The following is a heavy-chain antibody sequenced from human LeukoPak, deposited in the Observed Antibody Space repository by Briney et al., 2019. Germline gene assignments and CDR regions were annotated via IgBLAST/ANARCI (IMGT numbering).Heavy chain of an antibody. CDR3: AKGGLELRHTLYYYYYMDV. D-gene: IGHD1-7*01. V-gene: IGHV3-23*01. J-gene: IGHJ6*03. CDR1: GFTFSSYW. Sequence: GGSLRLSCAASGFTFSSYWMSWVRQAPGKGLEWVSAISGSGGSTYYADSVKGRFTISRDNSKNTLYLQMNSLRAVDTAVYYCAKGGLELRHTLYYYYYMDVWGKGTTVTVSS. CDR2: ISGSGGST.